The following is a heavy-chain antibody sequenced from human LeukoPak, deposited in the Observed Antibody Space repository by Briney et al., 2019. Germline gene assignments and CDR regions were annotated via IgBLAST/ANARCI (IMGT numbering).Heavy chain of an antibody. D-gene: IGHD6-19*01. CDR1: GYTFTSYG. CDR2: INPNSGGT. Sequence: ASVKVSCKASGYTFTSYGISWVRQAPGQGLEWMGWINPNSGGTNYAQKFQGRVTMTRDTSISTAYMELSRLRSDDTAVYYCARDLQKAVAGHYYYYYGMDVWGQGTTVTVSS. V-gene: IGHV1-2*02. J-gene: IGHJ6*02. CDR3: ARDLQKAVAGHYYYYYGMDV.